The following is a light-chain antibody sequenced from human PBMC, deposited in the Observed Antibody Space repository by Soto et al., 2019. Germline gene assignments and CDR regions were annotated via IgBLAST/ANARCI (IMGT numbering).Light chain of an antibody. Sequence: QSVLTQPPSASGSPGQSVTISCTGTSSVVGGYNYVSWYQQHPGKAPKLMIYEVSKRPSGVPDRFSGSKSGNTASLTASGLQAEDEADYYCSSYAGSNNYVFGTGTKVTVL. J-gene: IGLJ1*01. CDR2: EVS. CDR1: SSVVGGYNY. V-gene: IGLV2-8*01. CDR3: SSYAGSNNYV.